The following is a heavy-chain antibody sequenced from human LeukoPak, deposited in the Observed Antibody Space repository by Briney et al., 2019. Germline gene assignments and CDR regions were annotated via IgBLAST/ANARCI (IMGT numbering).Heavy chain of an antibody. CDR1: GSTFSSYS. Sequence: GGSLRLSCAASGSTFSSYSMNWVRQAPGKGPEWVSSISSSSSYIYYADSVKGRFTISRDNAKNSLYLQMNSLRAEDTAVYYCAELGITMIGGVWGKGTTVTISS. D-gene: IGHD3-10*02. J-gene: IGHJ6*04. CDR2: ISSSSSYI. V-gene: IGHV3-21*01. CDR3: AELGITMIGGV.